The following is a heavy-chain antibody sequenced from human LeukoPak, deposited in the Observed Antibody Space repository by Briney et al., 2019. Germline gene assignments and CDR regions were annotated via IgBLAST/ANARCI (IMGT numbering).Heavy chain of an antibody. J-gene: IGHJ4*02. V-gene: IGHV4-34*01. Sequence: MSSETLSLTCAVYGGSFSGYYWSWIRQPPGKGLEWIGEINHSGSTNYNPSLKSRVTISVDTSKNQFSLKLSSVTAADTAVYYCARAVPSLFDYWGQGTLVTVSS. CDR1: GGSFSGYY. CDR2: INHSGST. CDR3: ARAVPSLFDY. D-gene: IGHD2-2*01.